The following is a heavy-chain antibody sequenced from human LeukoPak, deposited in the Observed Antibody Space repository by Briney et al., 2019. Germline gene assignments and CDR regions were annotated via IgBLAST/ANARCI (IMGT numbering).Heavy chain of an antibody. CDR3: ARAQLLWFGELSVTMDV. V-gene: IGHV1-46*01. D-gene: IGHD3-10*01. Sequence: ASVKVSCKASGYTFTSYYMHWVRQAPGQGLEWMGIINPSGGSTSYAQKFQGRVTMTRDMSTSTVYMELSSLRSDDTAVYYCARAQLLWFGELSVTMDVWGKGTTVTISS. CDR2: INPSGGST. CDR1: GYTFTSYY. J-gene: IGHJ6*04.